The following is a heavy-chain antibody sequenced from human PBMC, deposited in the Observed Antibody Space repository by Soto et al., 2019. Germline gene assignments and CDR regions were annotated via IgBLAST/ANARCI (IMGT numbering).Heavy chain of an antibody. V-gene: IGHV3-33*01. CDR1: GFIFSNYG. CDR3: VRVLGNKFDP. CDR2: LWSDGSNE. Sequence: QVQLVESGGGVVQPGRSLRLSCAASGFIFSNYGMHWVRQAPGKGLEWVAGLWSDGSNEDYVDSVKGRFTISRDNSKNMLYLQMNSLRAEDTAVYFCVRVLGNKFDPWGQGVLVTASS. J-gene: IGHJ5*02. D-gene: IGHD7-27*01.